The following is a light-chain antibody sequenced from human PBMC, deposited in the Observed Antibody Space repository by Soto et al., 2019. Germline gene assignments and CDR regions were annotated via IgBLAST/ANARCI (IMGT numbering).Light chain of an antibody. CDR3: AAWDDSLNGGV. CDR2: SNN. CDR1: SSNIGSNT. Sequence: QAVVTQPPSASGTPGQRVTMSCSGSSSNIGSNTVNWYQQLPGTAPKLLIYSNNQRPSGVPDRFSGSKSGTSASLAISGLQSEDEADYYCAAWDDSLNGGVFGGGTQLTVL. J-gene: IGLJ3*02. V-gene: IGLV1-44*01.